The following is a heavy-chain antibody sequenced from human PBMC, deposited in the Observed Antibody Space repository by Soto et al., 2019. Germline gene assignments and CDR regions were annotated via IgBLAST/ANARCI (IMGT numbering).Heavy chain of an antibody. D-gene: IGHD3-22*01. J-gene: IGHJ4*02. Sequence: AASVKVSFKASGGTFSSYAISWLRQAPGQGLEWVGGIIPIFGTANYAQKFQGRVTITADESTSTAYMELSSLRSEDTAVYYCARLKDYYDSSGYYSVLDYWGQGTLVTVSS. CDR3: ARLKDYYDSSGYYSVLDY. CDR2: IIPIFGTA. V-gene: IGHV1-69*13. CDR1: GGTFSSYA.